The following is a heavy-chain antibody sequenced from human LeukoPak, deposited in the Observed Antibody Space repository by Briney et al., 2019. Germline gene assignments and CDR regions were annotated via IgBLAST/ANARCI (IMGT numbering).Heavy chain of an antibody. CDR3: ARPPKSYGYRHFDY. Sequence: GGSLRLSCAASGFTFSSYWMSWVRQAPGKGLEWVANIKQDGSEKYYVDSVKGRFTISRDNAKNSLYLQMNSLRAEDTAVYYCARPPKSYGYRHFDYWGQGTLVTVSS. D-gene: IGHD5-18*01. CDR1: GFTFSSYW. J-gene: IGHJ4*02. CDR2: IKQDGSEK. V-gene: IGHV3-7*01.